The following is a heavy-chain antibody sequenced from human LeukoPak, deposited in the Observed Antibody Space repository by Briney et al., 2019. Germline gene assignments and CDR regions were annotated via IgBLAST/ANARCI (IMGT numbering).Heavy chain of an antibody. D-gene: IGHD1-26*01. J-gene: IGHJ5*02. CDR2: INPNGGST. CDR1: GYTFTSNY. V-gene: IGHV1-46*01. CDR3: ARGGFGLGVGTTRGLNWFDP. Sequence: ASVKVSCKASGYTFTSNYIHWVRQAPGQGLEWMGRINPNGGSTTSAPKFQGRVTITRDTSTSTVYMELRSLRSEDTAVYYCARGGFGLGVGTTRGLNWFDPWGQGTLVTVSS.